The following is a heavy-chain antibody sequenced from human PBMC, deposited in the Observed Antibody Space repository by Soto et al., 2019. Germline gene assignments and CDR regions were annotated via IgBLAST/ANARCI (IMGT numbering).Heavy chain of an antibody. Sequence: ASVKVSCKTSNYIFSSYTISWVRQAPGHGLEWMGWISIYNGKKKSTQKFQDRVTFTTDTSTTTAYMELRGLVSEVTDVYCCARDKDYYDSSGYYSDYWGQGTLVTVSS. J-gene: IGHJ4*02. D-gene: IGHD3-22*01. V-gene: IGHV1-18*01. CDR3: ARDKDYYDSSGYYSDY. CDR2: ISIYNGKK. CDR1: NYIFSSYT.